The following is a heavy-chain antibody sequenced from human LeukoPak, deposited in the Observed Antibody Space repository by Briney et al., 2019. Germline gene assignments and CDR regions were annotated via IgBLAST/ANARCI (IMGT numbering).Heavy chain of an antibody. CDR2: IDPSDSYT. D-gene: IGHD1-26*01. J-gene: IGHJ5*02. V-gene: IGHV5-10-1*01. CDR1: GYSFTSYW. CDR3: AMGATTLYNWFDP. Sequence: GESLKISCKGSGYSFTSYWISWVRQMPGKGLEWMGRIDPSDSYTNYSPPFQGHVTISADKSISTAYLQWSSLKASDTAMYYCAMGATTLYNWFDPWGQGTLVTVSS.